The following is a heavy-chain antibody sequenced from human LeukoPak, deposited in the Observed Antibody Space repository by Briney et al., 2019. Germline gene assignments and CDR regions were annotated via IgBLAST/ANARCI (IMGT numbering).Heavy chain of an antibody. D-gene: IGHD2-2*01. Sequence: PSETLSLTCTVSGGSISSSSYYWGWIRQPPGKGLEWIGSIYYSGSTYYNPSLKSQVTISVDTSKNQFSLKLSSVTAADTAVYYCARVGIVVPAARGLNYYYYMDVWGKGTTVTVSS. CDR1: GGSISSSSYY. V-gene: IGHV4-39*07. CDR3: ARVGIVVPAARGLNYYYYMDV. CDR2: IYYSGST. J-gene: IGHJ6*03.